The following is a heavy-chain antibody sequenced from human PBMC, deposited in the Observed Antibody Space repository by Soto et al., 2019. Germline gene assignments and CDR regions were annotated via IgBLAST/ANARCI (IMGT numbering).Heavy chain of an antibody. CDR1: GYTFTGYY. Sequence: ASVKVSCKASGYTFTGYYMHWVRQAPGQGLEWMGWINPNSGGTNYAQKFQGWVTMTRDTSISTAYMELSRLRSDDTAVYYCARGCSSSFLAFDIWGQGTMDTVSS. CDR3: ARGCSSSFLAFDI. CDR2: INPNSGGT. J-gene: IGHJ3*02. V-gene: IGHV1-2*04. D-gene: IGHD6-13*01.